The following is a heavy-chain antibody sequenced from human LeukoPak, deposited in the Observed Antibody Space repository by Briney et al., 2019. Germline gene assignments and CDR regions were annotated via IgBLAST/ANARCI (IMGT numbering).Heavy chain of an antibody. CDR2: ITSSSSYI. Sequence: GGSLRLSCAAPGITFSNYNMNWVRQAPGKGLEWVSSITSSSSYIYYADSVKGRFTISRDNAKNSLYLQMNSPRAEDTAVYYCARDPYSGGYGAYYYYYMDVWGKGTTVTTSS. CDR1: GITFSNYN. CDR3: ARDPYSGGYGAYYYYYMDV. V-gene: IGHV3-21*01. J-gene: IGHJ6*03. D-gene: IGHD1-26*01.